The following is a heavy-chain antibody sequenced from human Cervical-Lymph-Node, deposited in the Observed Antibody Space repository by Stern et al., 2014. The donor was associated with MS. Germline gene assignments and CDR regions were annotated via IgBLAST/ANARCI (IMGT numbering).Heavy chain of an antibody. D-gene: IGHD1-14*01. CDR3: ARQTTAWASDV. CDR1: GFKFSIYW. Sequence: EVQLVQSGAELIRPGESLKISCKGSGFKFSIYWIAWVRQMPGKGLEWMGIIYPGDPQPRSSPSSQGQVPMSADKSPSTAYLQWSSLNASATAMYFCARQTTAWASDVWGQGTLVTVSS. CDR2: IYPGDPQP. J-gene: IGHJ4*02. V-gene: IGHV5-51*01.